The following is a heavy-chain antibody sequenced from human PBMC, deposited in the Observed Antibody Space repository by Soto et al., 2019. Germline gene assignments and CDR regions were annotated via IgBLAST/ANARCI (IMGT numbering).Heavy chain of an antibody. Sequence: SETLSLTCTVSGGSISSYYWSWIRQPPGKGLEWIGYIYYSGSTNYNPSLQSRVTISVDTSKNQFSLKLNSVTAADTAVYYCARVRREYDTSGPVDYWGQGTLVTVSS. J-gene: IGHJ4*02. CDR1: GGSISSYY. CDR3: ARVRREYDTSGPVDY. CDR2: IYYSGST. V-gene: IGHV4-59*12. D-gene: IGHD3-9*01.